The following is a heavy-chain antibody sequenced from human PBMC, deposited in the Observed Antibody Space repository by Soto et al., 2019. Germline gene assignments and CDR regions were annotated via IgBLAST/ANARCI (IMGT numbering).Heavy chain of an antibody. J-gene: IGHJ4*02. D-gene: IGHD2-21*01. CDR3: ARVTIANCFDY. CDR2: IWYDGSNK. V-gene: IGHV3-33*01. CDR1: GFTFSSYG. Sequence: QVQLVESGGGVVQTGRSLGLSCAASGFTFSSYGMQWVRQAPGKGLEWVALIWYDGSNKRYAESVKGRFTISRDNSKNTLDLQMNSLRVEDTAVYYCARVTIANCFDYWGQGTLVTVSS.